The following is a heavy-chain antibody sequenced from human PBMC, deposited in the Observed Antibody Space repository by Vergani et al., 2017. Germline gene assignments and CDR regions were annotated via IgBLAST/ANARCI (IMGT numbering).Heavy chain of an antibody. Sequence: EVQLLESGGGLVQPGGSRRLSCAGPGFTFDTYTMAYVRQAPGTGLEWVATISSGGGDIFYADSVKGRFTISRDNSKNTLFLQMNSLKDEDTAVYYCTTAWGLYYLHGEYFQYWGRGTLVSVSS. J-gene: IGHJ1*01. CDR1: GFTFDTYT. D-gene: IGHD3-10*01. V-gene: IGHV3-23*01. CDR3: TTAWGLYYLHGEYFQY. CDR2: ISSGGGDI.